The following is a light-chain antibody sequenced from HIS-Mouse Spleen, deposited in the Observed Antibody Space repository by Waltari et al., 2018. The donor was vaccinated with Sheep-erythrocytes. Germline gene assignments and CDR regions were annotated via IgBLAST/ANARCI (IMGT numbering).Light chain of an antibody. CDR3: QQLNSYPFT. Sequence: DIQLTQSPSFLSVSVGDRVTSTCWASEGISSYLAWYQQKPGKAPKFLIYAASTLQSGAPSMVRGSGSWKEFTLTISSLQPEDFTTYYGQQLNSYPFTFGPGTKVDIK. J-gene: IGKJ3*01. CDR2: AAS. CDR1: EGISSY. V-gene: IGKV1-9*01.